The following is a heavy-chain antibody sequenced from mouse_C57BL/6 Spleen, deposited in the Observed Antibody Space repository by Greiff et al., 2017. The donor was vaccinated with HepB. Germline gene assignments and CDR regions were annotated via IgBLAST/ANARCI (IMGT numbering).Heavy chain of an antibody. J-gene: IGHJ3*01. CDR1: GFTFSDYG. Sequence: DVHLVESGGGLVQPGGSLKLSCAASGFTFSDYGMAWVRQAPRKGPECVAFISNLAYSIYYADTVTGRFTISRENAKNTLYLEMSSLRSEDTAMYYCARHSNHGGFAYWGQGTLVTVSA. CDR3: ARHSNHGGFAY. D-gene: IGHD2-5*01. V-gene: IGHV5-15*01. CDR2: ISNLAYSI.